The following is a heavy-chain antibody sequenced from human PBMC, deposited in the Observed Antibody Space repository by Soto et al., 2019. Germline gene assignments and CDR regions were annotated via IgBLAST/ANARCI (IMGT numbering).Heavy chain of an antibody. CDR2: INPNSGGT. D-gene: IGHD5-18*01. CDR1: GYTFTGYY. V-gene: IGHV1-2*04. CDR3: AREASGYSYGYEVDY. J-gene: IGHJ4*02. Sequence: QVQLVQSGAEVKKPGASVKVSCKAPGYTFTGYYMHWVRQAPGQGLEWMGWINPNSGGTNYAQKFQGWVTMTRDTSISTAYMELSRLRSDDTAVYYCAREASGYSYGYEVDYWGQGTLVTVSS.